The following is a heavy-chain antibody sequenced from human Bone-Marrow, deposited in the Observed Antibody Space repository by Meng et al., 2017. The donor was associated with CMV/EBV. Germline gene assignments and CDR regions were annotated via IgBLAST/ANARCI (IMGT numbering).Heavy chain of an antibody. V-gene: IGHV1-2*02. CDR2: IHPHRGDT. CDR3: ARDNNWGPDY. D-gene: IGHD7-27*01. CDR1: GYTFTAHY. Sequence: ASVKVSCKASGYTFTAHYFHWVQQAPGQGLEWMGWIHPHRGDTNYAQQFQGRVTLTRDTSINTGYMELTRLTSDDTAVYYCARDNNWGPDYWGQGTRVTGSS. J-gene: IGHJ4*02.